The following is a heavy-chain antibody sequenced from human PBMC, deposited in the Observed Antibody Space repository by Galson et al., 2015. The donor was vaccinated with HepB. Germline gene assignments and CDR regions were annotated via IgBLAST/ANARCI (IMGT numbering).Heavy chain of an antibody. CDR3: AKDGSGFELELNAFDI. CDR1: GFTFSSYA. V-gene: IGHV3-23*01. D-gene: IGHD1-7*01. J-gene: IGHJ3*02. Sequence: SLRLSCAASGFTFSSYAMSWVRQAPGKGLEWVSAISGSGGSTYYADSVKGRFTISRDNSKNTLYLQMSSLRAEDTAVYYCAKDGSGFELELNAFDIWGQGTMVTVSS. CDR2: ISGSGGST.